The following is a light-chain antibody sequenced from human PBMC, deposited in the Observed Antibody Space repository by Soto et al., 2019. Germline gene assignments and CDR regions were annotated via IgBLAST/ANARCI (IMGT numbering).Light chain of an antibody. CDR2: GAS. J-gene: IGKJ2*01. CDR1: QSVSSRY. CDR3: QQYGSSPPFT. Sequence: EIVLTQSPGTLSLSPGERATLSCRASQSVSSRYLAWYQQKPGPAPMLLMYGASNRATGIPDRFSGSGSGTDFSLTISRLEPEDFAVYFCQQYGSSPPFTFGQGTKVEIK. V-gene: IGKV3-20*01.